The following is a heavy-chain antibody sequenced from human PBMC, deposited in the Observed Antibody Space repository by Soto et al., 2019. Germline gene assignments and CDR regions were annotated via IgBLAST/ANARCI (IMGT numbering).Heavy chain of an antibody. V-gene: IGHV3-23*01. CDR2: IGVGGGDR. J-gene: IGHJ4*02. CDR1: GFTFSSYA. CDR3: ARVRFGELV. D-gene: IGHD3-10*01. Sequence: EVQLLGSGGGLVQPGGSLRLSCAASGFTFSSYAMSWVRQAPGKGLEWVSIIGVGGGDRYYPESVKGRFTISRDNSRDTLYLEMNSLRDEDTAVYYCARVRFGELVWGQGTLVTVSS.